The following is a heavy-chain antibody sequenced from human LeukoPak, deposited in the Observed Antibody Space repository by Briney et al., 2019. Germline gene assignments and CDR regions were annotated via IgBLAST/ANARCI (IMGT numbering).Heavy chain of an antibody. CDR3: ARDPSGDYLLDY. D-gene: IGHD4-17*01. CDR2: ISSSSSII. CDR1: GFTFSRYS. V-gene: IGHV3-48*01. J-gene: IGHJ4*02. Sequence: PGGSLRLSCAASGFTFSRYSMNWVRQAPGKGLEWISYISSSSSIIYYADSVKGRFTISRDNAKNSLYLRMNSLRAEDTAVYYCARDPSGDYLLDYWGQGTLVTVSS.